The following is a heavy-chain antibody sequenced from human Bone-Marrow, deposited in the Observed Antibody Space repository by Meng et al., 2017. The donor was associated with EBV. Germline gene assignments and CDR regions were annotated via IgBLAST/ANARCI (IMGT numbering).Heavy chain of an antibody. CDR1: GYTFTGYY. CDR3: ARVFLDYGSGSIDY. V-gene: IGHV1-2*06. Sequence: QVQLVQYGAKVKKPGASVKVSCKAPGYTFTGYYMHWVRQAPRQGLEWMGRINPNSGGTNYAQKFQGRVTMTRDTSISTAYMELSRLRSDDTAVYYCARVFLDYGSGSIDYWGQGTLVTVSS. CDR2: INPNSGGT. J-gene: IGHJ4*02. D-gene: IGHD3-10*01.